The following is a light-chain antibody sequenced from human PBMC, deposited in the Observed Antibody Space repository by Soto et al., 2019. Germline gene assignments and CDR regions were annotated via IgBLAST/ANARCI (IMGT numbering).Light chain of an antibody. CDR2: HAS. J-gene: IGKJ2*01. CDR1: QSVSRNF. Sequence: ENVLTQSPGTLSLSPGERATLSCRASQSVSRNFLAWYQQKPGQAPRLLIYHASNRATGIPDRFSGSGSGTYFTLTISRLEPEEFAMYYCLQYASARRTFGQGTNLEIK. CDR3: LQYASARRT. V-gene: IGKV3-20*01.